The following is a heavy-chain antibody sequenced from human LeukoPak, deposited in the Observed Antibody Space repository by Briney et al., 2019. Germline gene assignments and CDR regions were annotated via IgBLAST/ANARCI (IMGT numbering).Heavy chain of an antibody. J-gene: IGHJ6*02. Sequence: SETLSLTCTVSGGSISSYYWSWIRQPPGKGLEWIGYMSYIGNTNYKPSLKSRVTISLDTSKNQFSLKLSSVTDADTAVYYCARDAVVVRGVITSLASYGMDVWGQGTTVTVSS. CDR3: ARDAVVVRGVITSLASYGMDV. CDR2: MSYIGNT. D-gene: IGHD3-10*01. V-gene: IGHV4-59*12. CDR1: GGSISSYY.